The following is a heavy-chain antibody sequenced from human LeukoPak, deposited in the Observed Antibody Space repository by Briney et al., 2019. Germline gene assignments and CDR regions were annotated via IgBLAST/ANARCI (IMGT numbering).Heavy chain of an antibody. CDR3: ARAGGYRSPLGV. V-gene: IGHV4-59*01. D-gene: IGHD5-18*01. CDR2: MYYSGST. J-gene: IGHJ6*04. CDR1: GGSISSYY. Sequence: PSETLSLTCSVSGGSISSYYWSWIRQPPGKGLEWIGYMYYSGSTNYNSSLKSRVTISVDTSKNQFSLKLSSVSAAGTAVYYCARAGGYRSPLGVWGKGTTVTVSS.